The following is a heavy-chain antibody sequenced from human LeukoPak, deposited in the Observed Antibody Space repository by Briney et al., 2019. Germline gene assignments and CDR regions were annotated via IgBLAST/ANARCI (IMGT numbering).Heavy chain of an antibody. CDR3: ARSIGAAGYMDV. CDR2: INTNTGNP. Sequence: ASVKVSCKASGYTFISYSMNWVRQAPGQGPEWMGWINTNTGNPTYAQVFTGRFLFSLATSVSTAYLQISSLKAEDTAVYYCARSIGAAGYMDVWGKGTTVTVSS. J-gene: IGHJ6*03. CDR1: GYTFISYS. D-gene: IGHD6-13*01. V-gene: IGHV7-4-1*02.